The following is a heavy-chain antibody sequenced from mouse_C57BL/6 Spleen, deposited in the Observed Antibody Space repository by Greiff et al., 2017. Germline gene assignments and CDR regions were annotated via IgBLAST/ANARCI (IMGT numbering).Heavy chain of an antibody. J-gene: IGHJ1*03. CDR2: IRSKSSNYAT. V-gene: IGHV10-3*01. D-gene: IGHD1-1*01. Sequence: EVQRVESGGGLVQPKGSLKLSCAASGFTFNTYAMHWVRQAPGKGLEWVARIRSKSSNYATYYADSVKDSFTISRDDSQSMLYLQMNNLKTEDTAMYYCVRGLGAYYGSSHWYFDVWGTGTTVTVSS. CDR1: GFTFNTYA. CDR3: VRGLGAYYGSSHWYFDV.